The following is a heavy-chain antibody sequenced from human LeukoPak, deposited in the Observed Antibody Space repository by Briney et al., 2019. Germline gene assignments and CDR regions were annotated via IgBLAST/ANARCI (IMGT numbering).Heavy chain of an antibody. CDR3: ARGPGRYCSSTSCRPRTYYYYGMDV. D-gene: IGHD2-2*01. CDR1: GGYFSGYY. Sequence: SETLSLTCAVYGGYFSGYYWSWIRQPPGKGLEWIGEINHSGSTNYNPSLKSRVTISVDTSKNQFSLKLSSVTAADTAVYYCARGPGRYCSSTSCRPRTYYYYGMDVWGKGTTVTVSS. J-gene: IGHJ6*04. CDR2: INHSGST. V-gene: IGHV4-34*01.